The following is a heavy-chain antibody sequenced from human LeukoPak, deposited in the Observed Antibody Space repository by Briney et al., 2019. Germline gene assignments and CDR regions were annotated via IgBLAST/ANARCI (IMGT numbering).Heavy chain of an antibody. CDR3: ARGSGSIWYYYYGMDV. D-gene: IGHD3-10*01. V-gene: IGHV1-69*13. CDR2: IIPIFSTA. Sequence: ASVKVSCKASGGTFSSYAISWVRQAPGQGLEWMGGIIPIFSTANYAQKFQGRVTITADESTSTAYMELSSLRSEDTAVYYCARGSGSIWYYYYGMDVWGKGTTVTVSS. J-gene: IGHJ6*04. CDR1: GGTFSSYA.